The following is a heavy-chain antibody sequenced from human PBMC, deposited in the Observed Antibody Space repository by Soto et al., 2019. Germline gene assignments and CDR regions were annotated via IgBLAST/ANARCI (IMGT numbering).Heavy chain of an antibody. CDR2: INPSGGST. D-gene: IGHD3-9*01. V-gene: IGHV1-46*01. J-gene: IGHJ6*02. Sequence: GASVKISCSASGYTFTSYYMHWVRQAPGQGLEWMGIINPSGGSTSYAQKFQGRVTMTRDTSTSTVYMELSSLRSEDTAVYYCAREGILTRYQPRDYYYGMDVWGQGTTVTVSS. CDR1: GYTFTSYY. CDR3: AREGILTRYQPRDYYYGMDV.